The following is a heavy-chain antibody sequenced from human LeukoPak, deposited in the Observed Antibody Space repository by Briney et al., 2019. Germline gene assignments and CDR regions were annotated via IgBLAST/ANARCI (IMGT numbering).Heavy chain of an antibody. CDR3: ARGGKDHAFDI. J-gene: IGHJ3*02. CDR1: GFTFIDYW. Sequence: GGSLRLPCAASGFTFIDYWMHWVRQAPGKGLVWVSRVDNSGTKAIYAASVKGRFTISRDNAKNSLYLQINSLRAEDTAVYYCARGGKDHAFDIWGQGTMVAVSS. CDR2: VDNSGTKA. V-gene: IGHV3-74*01. D-gene: IGHD3-16*01.